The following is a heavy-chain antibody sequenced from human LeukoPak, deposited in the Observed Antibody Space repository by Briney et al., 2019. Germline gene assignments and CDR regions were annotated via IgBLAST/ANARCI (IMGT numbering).Heavy chain of an antibody. V-gene: IGHV3-66*01. Sequence: GGSLRLSCVASRFTVSKNHMNWVRQAPGKGLDWVSVIYNGDNTYYADSVQGRFTISKDNSKNTLYLQMNSLRPEDTAVYFCARASRWLAFDNWGQGTLVTVSS. CDR2: IYNGDNT. D-gene: IGHD6-19*01. J-gene: IGHJ4*02. CDR3: ARASRWLAFDN. CDR1: RFTVSKNH.